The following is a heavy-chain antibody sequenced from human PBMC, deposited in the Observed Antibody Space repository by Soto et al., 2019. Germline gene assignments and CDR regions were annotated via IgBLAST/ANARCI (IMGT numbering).Heavy chain of an antibody. Sequence: GASVKVSCKASGGSFGKSATNWVRQTPGQGLEWLGGFIPVYRTLNYAQKFQGGVTITADESTGTAYMTLSSLASDDTAVYYCATGVIWIGYFTFDSWGQGTRVTVSS. D-gene: IGHD3-3*01. V-gene: IGHV1-69*13. CDR2: FIPVYRTL. CDR3: ATGVIWIGYFTFDS. J-gene: IGHJ4*02. CDR1: GGSFGKSA.